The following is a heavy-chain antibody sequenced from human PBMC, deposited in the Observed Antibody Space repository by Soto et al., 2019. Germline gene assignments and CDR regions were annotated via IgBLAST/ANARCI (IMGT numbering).Heavy chain of an antibody. CDR3: AKDWGY. Sequence: EVQLSESGGGLVQPGGSLRVSCAASGFTFSTPGMSWVRQAPGKGLEWVSGISAPGDSTYYADSVKGRFTVSRDNSKNALYLQMDSLGPDDTAIYYCAKDWGYWGQGTLVTVSS. J-gene: IGHJ4*02. V-gene: IGHV3-23*01. CDR2: ISAPGDST. CDR1: GFTFSTPG. D-gene: IGHD3-16*01.